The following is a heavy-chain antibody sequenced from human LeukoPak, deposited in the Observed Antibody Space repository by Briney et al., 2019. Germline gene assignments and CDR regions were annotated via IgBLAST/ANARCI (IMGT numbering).Heavy chain of an antibody. CDR3: ARGGPVSAAGIYYYYYYGMDV. CDR1: GYTFTSYA. V-gene: IGHV7-4-1*02. D-gene: IGHD6-13*01. CDR2: INTNTGNP. J-gene: IGHJ6*02. Sequence: ASVKVSCKASGYTFTSYAMNWVRQAPGQGLEWMGWINTNTGNPTYAQGFTGRFVFSLDTSVSTAYLQISSLKAEDTAVYYCARGGPVSAAGIYYYYYYGMDVWGQGTTVTVSS.